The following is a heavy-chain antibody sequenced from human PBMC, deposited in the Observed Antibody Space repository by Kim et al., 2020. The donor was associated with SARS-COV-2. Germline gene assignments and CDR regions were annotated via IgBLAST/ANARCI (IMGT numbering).Heavy chain of an antibody. D-gene: IGHD2-2*01. CDR3: ARYCSSTSCYIRAEYFQH. CDR1: GGSISSGGYY. J-gene: IGHJ1*01. CDR2: IYYSGST. V-gene: IGHV4-31*03. Sequence: SETLSLTCTVSGGSISSGGYYWSWIRQHPGKGLEWIGYIYYSGSTYYNPSLKSRVTISVDTSKNQFSLKLSSVTAADTAVYYCARYCSSTSCYIRAEYFQHWGQGTLVTVSS.